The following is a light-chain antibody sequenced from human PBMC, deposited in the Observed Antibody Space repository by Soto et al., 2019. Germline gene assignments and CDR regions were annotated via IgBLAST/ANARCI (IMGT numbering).Light chain of an antibody. J-gene: IGKJ4*01. CDR2: GAS. V-gene: IGKV3-20*01. Sequence: EIVLTQSPGTLSLSPGERATLSCRSSQRVGTYLAWYQQKPGQAPRLLMYGASSRATGIADRFSGSGSGTDFTLTISRLENDDLEVYYAQQYVSILLTLGGGPKVDIK. CDR1: QRVGTY. CDR3: QQYVSILLT.